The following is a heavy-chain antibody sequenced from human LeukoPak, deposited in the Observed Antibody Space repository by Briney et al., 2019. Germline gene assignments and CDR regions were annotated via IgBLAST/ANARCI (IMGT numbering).Heavy chain of an antibody. D-gene: IGHD5-12*01. V-gene: IGHV4-4*07. CDR2: IITTGST. CDR3: ARGDTVAAGLYDY. J-gene: IGHJ4*02. Sequence: SETLSLTCSVSGGTISSDYWSWIQQPTGRGLEWIGRIITTGSTNYNPSLKSRVTISLDKSMNQFSLRLSSVTAADTAVYYCARGDTVAAGLYDYWGRGTLVNVSS. CDR1: GGTISSDY.